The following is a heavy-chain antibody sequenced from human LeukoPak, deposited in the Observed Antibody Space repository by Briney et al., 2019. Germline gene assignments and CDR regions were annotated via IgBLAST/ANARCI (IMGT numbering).Heavy chain of an antibody. CDR2: ISSSGSTI. Sequence: GGSLRLSSAASGFTLSDYYMSWIRQAPGKGLEWVSYISSSGSTIYYADSVKGRFTISRDNAKNSLYLQMNSLRAEDTAVYYCARAIAAAGTEEEFDYWGQGTLVTVSS. D-gene: IGHD6-13*01. CDR3: ARAIAAAGTEEEFDY. J-gene: IGHJ4*02. V-gene: IGHV3-11*01. CDR1: GFTLSDYY.